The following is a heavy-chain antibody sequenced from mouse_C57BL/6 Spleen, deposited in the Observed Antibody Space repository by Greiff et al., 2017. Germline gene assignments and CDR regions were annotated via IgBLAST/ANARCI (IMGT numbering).Heavy chain of an antibody. CDR1: GYAFTNYL. CDR2: INPGSGGT. J-gene: IGHJ3*01. CDR3: ARSSGGYGFAY. Sequence: QVQLKQPGAELVRPGTSVKVSCKASGYAFTNYLIEWVKQRPGQGLEWIGVINPGSGGTNYNEKFKGKATLTADKSSSTAYMQLSSLTSEDSAVYFCARSSGGYGFAYWGQGTLVTVSA. D-gene: IGHD2-2*01. V-gene: IGHV1-54*01.